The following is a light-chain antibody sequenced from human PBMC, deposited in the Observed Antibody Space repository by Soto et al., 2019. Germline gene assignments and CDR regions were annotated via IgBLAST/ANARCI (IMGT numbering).Light chain of an antibody. CDR1: SSDVGNYNY. Sequence: QSVLTQPASVSGSPGQSITISCTGTSSDVGNYNYVSWYQQHPGKAPKLMIYEVSDRPSGVSDRFSGSKSGNTASLTISGLQAEDEADYYCCSYTRSRTYVFGTGTKVTAL. CDR2: EVS. J-gene: IGLJ1*01. CDR3: CSYTRSRTYV. V-gene: IGLV2-14*01.